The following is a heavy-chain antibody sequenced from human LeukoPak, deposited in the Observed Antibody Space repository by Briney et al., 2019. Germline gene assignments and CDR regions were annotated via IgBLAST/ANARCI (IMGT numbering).Heavy chain of an antibody. V-gene: IGHV4-39*07. CDR1: GGSISSNSYY. Sequence: SETLSLTCTVSGGSISSNSYYWGWIRQPPGKGLEWIGSIYFSGTTYYNPSLQSRVTISVDTSKKQLSLKLSSVTAADTAVYYCARSAGDGYNYYFDYWGQGTLVTVSS. CDR2: IYFSGTT. CDR3: ARSAGDGYNYYFDY. D-gene: IGHD5-24*01. J-gene: IGHJ4*02.